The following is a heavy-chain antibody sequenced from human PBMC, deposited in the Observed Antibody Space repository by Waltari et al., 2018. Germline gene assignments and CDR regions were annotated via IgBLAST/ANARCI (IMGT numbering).Heavy chain of an antibody. V-gene: IGHV3-7*01. CDR3: ASQLTGDGCLDY. J-gene: IGHJ4*02. CDR2: IKQDGSEK. Sequence: EVQLVESGGGLVQPGGSLRLSCAASGFTFISYWMICVRQAPGKGLEWVANIKQDGSEKYYVDSVKGRFTISRDNAKNSLYLQMNSLRAEDTAVYYSASQLTGDGCLDYWGQGTLVTVSS. D-gene: IGHD7-27*01. CDR1: GFTFISYW.